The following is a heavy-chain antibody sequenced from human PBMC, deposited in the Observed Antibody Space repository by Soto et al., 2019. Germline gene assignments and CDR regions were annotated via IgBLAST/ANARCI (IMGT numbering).Heavy chain of an antibody. CDR3: ARGGGVTATFDY. J-gene: IGHJ4*02. V-gene: IGHV4-61*01. CDR1: GGSVSSGSYY. CDR2: IYNTGST. Sequence: SETLSLTCSVSGGSVSSGSYYWSWIRQPPGKGLEWIGYIYNTGSTNYNPSLKSRVTMSVDTSKSQFSLKLTSVTAADTAVYYCARGGGVTATFDYWGRGTLVTVSS. D-gene: IGHD5-18*01.